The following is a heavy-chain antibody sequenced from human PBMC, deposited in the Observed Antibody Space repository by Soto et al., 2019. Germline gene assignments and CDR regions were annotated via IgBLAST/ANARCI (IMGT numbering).Heavy chain of an antibody. CDR2: IFYSGST. CDR1: GGSLSSSSW. Sequence: QVQLQESGPGLVNPSGTLSLTCAVSGGSLSSSSWWSWVRQPPGKTLEWLGEIFYSGSTKYNPFLNSRVTISADQSKNDFSLRLSSVTAADTAVYYCVHHGGVPYYHDFWGQGMLVTVSS. D-gene: IGHD2-8*01. CDR3: VHHGGVPYYHDF. J-gene: IGHJ4*02. V-gene: IGHV4-4*02.